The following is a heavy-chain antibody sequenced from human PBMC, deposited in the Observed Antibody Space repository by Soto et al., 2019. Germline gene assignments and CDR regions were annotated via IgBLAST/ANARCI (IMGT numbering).Heavy chain of an antibody. CDR2: IYYSGTV. Sequence: SETLSLTCTVSGGSISGNYWTWIRQPPGKGLEWIGYIYYSGTVNYNPSLKSRVTISVDTSKNQFSLHLTSVTAADTAVYYCARDMTELQDWGQGTLVTVS. V-gene: IGHV4-59*13. J-gene: IGHJ1*01. D-gene: IGHD2-21*02. CDR3: ARDMTELQD. CDR1: GGSISGNY.